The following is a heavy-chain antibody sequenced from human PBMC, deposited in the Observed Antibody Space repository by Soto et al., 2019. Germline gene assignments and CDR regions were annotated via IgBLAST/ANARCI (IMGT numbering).Heavy chain of an antibody. CDR2: ISGSDGST. V-gene: IGHV3-23*02. J-gene: IGHJ4*02. CDR1: GFTFSSYA. CDR3: AKDRERDAWYEDY. Sequence: EVQLLESGGGLVQPGGSLRLSCVTSGFTFSSYAMSWVRQAPGKGLEWVSVISGSDGSTYYGDSVKGRFTISRDNSKNTLYLQMNSLRAEDTALYYCAKDRERDAWYEDYWGQGTLVTVSS. D-gene: IGHD6-13*01.